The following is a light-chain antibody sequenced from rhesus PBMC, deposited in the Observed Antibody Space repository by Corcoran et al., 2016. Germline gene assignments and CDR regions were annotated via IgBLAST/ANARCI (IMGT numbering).Light chain of an antibody. CDR1: QGISNY. CDR3: QQHNSYPRT. V-gene: IGKV1S16*01. CDR2: SAA. J-gene: IGKJ1*01. Sequence: DIQMTQSPSSLSASVGDTVTITCRASQGISNYLAWYQQKPGKAPKPLFNSAASLESGGPSRFSGSGAGTDFTLTISSLQPEDFATYYCQQHNSYPRTFGQGTKVEIK.